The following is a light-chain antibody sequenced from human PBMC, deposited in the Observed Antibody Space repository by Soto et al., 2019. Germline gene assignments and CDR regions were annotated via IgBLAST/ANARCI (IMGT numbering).Light chain of an antibody. CDR2: AAS. CDR1: QSVNSRY. V-gene: IGKV3-20*01. CDR3: QQYGSSLWT. J-gene: IGKJ1*01. Sequence: VLTQSPGTLSLSPGERVTLSCRASQSVNSRYLAWYQQKPGQAPRLLIYAASSRASGIPDRFSGSGSGTDFTLTISRLEPEDFAVYYCQQYGSSLWTFGQGTKGDIK.